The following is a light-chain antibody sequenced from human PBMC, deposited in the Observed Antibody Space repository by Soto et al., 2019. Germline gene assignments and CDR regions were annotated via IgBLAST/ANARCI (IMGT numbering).Light chain of an antibody. Sequence: QSVLTQPASVSGSPGQSITMSCTGTSSDVGGYDYVSWYQQHPGTAPRLIIFEVTNRPSGVSNRFSGSKSGNTASLTISGLQAEDEADYYCTSYTSSSTQVFGTGTKVTVL. V-gene: IGLV2-14*01. CDR2: EVT. J-gene: IGLJ1*01. CDR1: SSDVGGYDY. CDR3: TSYTSSSTQV.